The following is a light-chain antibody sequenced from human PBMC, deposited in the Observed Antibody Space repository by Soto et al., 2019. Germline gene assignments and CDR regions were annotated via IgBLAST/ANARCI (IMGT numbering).Light chain of an antibody. Sequence: QAVVTQSPSASGTPGQRVTISCSGSRSNIGTYTVNWYQQLPGTSPTLLIFRNHQRPSGVPDRFSGSKSGTSASLAISGPQSEDDADYYCAAWDDSLRAVVFGGGTKLTVL. CDR3: AAWDDSLRAVV. V-gene: IGLV1-44*01. J-gene: IGLJ2*01. CDR2: RNH. CDR1: RSNIGTYT.